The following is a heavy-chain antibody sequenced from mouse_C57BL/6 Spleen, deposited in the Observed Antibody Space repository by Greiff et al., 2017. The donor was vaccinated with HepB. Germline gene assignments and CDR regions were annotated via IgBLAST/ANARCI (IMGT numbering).Heavy chain of an antibody. V-gene: IGHV1-39*01. D-gene: IGHD2-4*01. CDR2: INPNYGTT. J-gene: IGHJ3*01. CDR3: ARIYDYDLAWFAY. Sequence: VQLKESGPELVKPGASVKISCKASGYSFTDYNMNWVKQSIGKSLEWIGVINPNYGTTSYNQKFKGKATLTVDQSSSTAYMQLNSLTSEDSAVYYCARIYDYDLAWFAYWGQGTLVTVSA. CDR1: GYSFTDYN.